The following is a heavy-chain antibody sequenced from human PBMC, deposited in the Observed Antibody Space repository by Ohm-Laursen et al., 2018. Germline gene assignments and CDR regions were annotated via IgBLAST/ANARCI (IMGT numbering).Heavy chain of an antibody. V-gene: IGHV1-2*02. CDR1: GYTFTGYY. J-gene: IGHJ4*02. Sequence: ASVKVSCKASGYTFTGYYMHWVRQAPGQGLEWMGWINPNSGGTNYAQKFQGRVTMTRDTSISTAYMELTSLISDDTAVYYCARQPKNSFDYWGQGTLVTVSS. CDR2: INPNSGGT. CDR3: ARQPKNSFDY.